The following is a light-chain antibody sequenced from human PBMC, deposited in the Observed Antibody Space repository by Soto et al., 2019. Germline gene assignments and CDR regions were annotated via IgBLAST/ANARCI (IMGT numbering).Light chain of an antibody. CDR1: SSDVGSYNL. V-gene: IGLV2-23*03. Sequence: QSVLTQPASVSGSPGQSITISCTGTSSDVGSYNLVSWYQQHPGKANKLMIYEGSKRPSGVSNRFSGSKSGNTASLTISGLQAEDEADYYCCSYAGSSTFSYVFGTGTKVT. CDR2: EGS. CDR3: CSYAGSSTFSYV. J-gene: IGLJ1*01.